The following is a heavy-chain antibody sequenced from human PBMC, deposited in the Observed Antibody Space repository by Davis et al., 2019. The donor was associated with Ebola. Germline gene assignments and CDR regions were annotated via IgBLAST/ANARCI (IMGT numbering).Heavy chain of an antibody. D-gene: IGHD3-22*01. Sequence: ASVKVSCKASGYSFTNYYAHWVRQAPGQGLEWMGIINPSGGSTSYAQKFQGRVTMTRDTSTSTVYMELSSLRSEDTAVYYCARDPTAYDSSGYLAPFDYWGQGTLVTVSS. CDR3: ARDPTAYDSSGYLAPFDY. J-gene: IGHJ4*02. V-gene: IGHV1-46*03. CDR1: GYSFTNYY. CDR2: INPSGGST.